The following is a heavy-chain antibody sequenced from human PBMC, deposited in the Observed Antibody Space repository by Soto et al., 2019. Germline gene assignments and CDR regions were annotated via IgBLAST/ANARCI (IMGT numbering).Heavy chain of an antibody. CDR3: AILFGEFDY. J-gene: IGHJ4*02. Sequence: GGSLKLSCAASGFTFSSYSMNWVRQATGKGLDWVSSISSSSSYIYYSDSVKGRFTISRDNAKNSLYLQMNSLRAEDTAVYYCAILFGEFDYWGQGTLVTVSS. D-gene: IGHD3-10*02. CDR1: GFTFSSYS. V-gene: IGHV3-21*01. CDR2: ISSSSSYI.